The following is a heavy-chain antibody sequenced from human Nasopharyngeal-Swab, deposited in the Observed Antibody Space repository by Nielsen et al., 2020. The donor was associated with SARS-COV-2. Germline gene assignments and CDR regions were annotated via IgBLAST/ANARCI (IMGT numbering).Heavy chain of an antibody. V-gene: IGHV3-13*01. Sequence: ETLSLTCAASGFTFSSYDMHWVRQATGKGLEWVSAIGTAGDTYYPGSVKGRFTISRENAKNSLYLQMNSLRAGDTAVYYCARGARSYDSSGHSAFDIWGQGTMVTVSS. CDR3: ARGARSYDSSGHSAFDI. CDR2: IGTAGDT. D-gene: IGHD3-22*01. J-gene: IGHJ3*02. CDR1: GFTFSSYD.